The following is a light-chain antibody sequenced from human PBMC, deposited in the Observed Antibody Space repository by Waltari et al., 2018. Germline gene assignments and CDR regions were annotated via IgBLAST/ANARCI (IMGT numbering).Light chain of an antibody. CDR3: QQYFSSPWT. CDR2: WAS. Sequence: DVVMIQSPDSLAVSLGERATINCTSSQGVLFSANNKNYLGCYQQKPGQPPKLLIYWASTRNSGVPDRFSGSGSGTEFTLTISSLQAEDVAVYYCQQYFSSPWTFGQGTKVEIK. J-gene: IGKJ1*01. CDR1: QGVLFSANNKNY. V-gene: IGKV4-1*01.